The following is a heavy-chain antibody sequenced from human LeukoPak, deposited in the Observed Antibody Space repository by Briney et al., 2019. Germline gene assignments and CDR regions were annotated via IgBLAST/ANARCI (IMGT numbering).Heavy chain of an antibody. D-gene: IGHD3-9*01. CDR3: ANIDILTGYYNSNRKHPDS. CDR2: ISGSGGST. CDR1: GFTFSSYA. Sequence: GGSLRLSCAASGFTFSSYAMSWVRQAPGKGLEWVSAISGSGGSTYYADSVKGRFTISRDNSKNTLYLQVNSLRAEDTAVYYCANIDILTGYYNSNRKHPDSWGQGTLVTVSS. V-gene: IGHV3-23*01. J-gene: IGHJ4*02.